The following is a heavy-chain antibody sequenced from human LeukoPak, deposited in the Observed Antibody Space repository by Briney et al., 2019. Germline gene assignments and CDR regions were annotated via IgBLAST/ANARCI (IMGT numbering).Heavy chain of an antibody. CDR2: ISGSGGST. CDR3: AKLGDIVVVPAANGDDY. D-gene: IGHD2-2*01. CDR1: GFTFSSYA. J-gene: IGHJ4*02. V-gene: IGHV3-23*01. Sequence: GGSLRLSCAASGFTFSSYAMSWVRQAAGNGLEWVSAISGSGGSTYYADSVKGRFTISRDNSKNTLYLQMNSLRAEDTAVYYCAKLGDIVVVPAANGDDYRGQGTLVTVSS.